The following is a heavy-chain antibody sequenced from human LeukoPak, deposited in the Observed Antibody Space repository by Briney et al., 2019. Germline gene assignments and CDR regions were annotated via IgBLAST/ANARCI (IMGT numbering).Heavy chain of an antibody. CDR3: ARTLSVGPWRSIDY. J-gene: IGHJ4*02. CDR2: INPNSGGT. Sequence: ASVKLSCKASGYTFTGYYMHWVRQAPGQGLEWMGWINPNSGGTNYAQKFQGRVTMTRDTSISTAYMELSRLRSDDTAVYYCARTLSVGPWRSIDYWGQGTLVTVSS. D-gene: IGHD6-13*01. V-gene: IGHV1-2*02. CDR1: GYTFTGYY.